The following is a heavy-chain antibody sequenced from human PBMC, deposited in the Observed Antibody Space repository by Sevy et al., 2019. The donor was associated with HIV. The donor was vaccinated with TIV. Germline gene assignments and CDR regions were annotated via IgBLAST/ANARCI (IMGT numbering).Heavy chain of an antibody. Sequence: ASVKVSCKASGYTFTSYGISWVRQAPGQRLEWMGWISAHNGNTNYAQKLQGRVTMATDTSTSTAYMELRSLRSDDTAVYYCARVGDYVWGSYRMGSYFDYWGQGTLVTVSS. CDR2: ISAHNGNT. D-gene: IGHD3-16*02. V-gene: IGHV1-18*04. CDR1: GYTFTSYG. CDR3: ARVGDYVWGSYRMGSYFDY. J-gene: IGHJ4*02.